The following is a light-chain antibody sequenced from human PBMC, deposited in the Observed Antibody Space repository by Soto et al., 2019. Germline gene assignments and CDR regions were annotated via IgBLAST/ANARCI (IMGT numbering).Light chain of an antibody. Sequence: EIVLTQSPDTLSLSPGERATLSCRASQSVSSSFLAWYHQKPGQAPRLRIYRASSRATGIPDRFTGSGSGTDFTLTISRLEPEDFAVYYCQQYDSSPLTFGGGTKVEIK. J-gene: IGKJ4*01. CDR1: QSVSSSF. CDR2: RAS. V-gene: IGKV3-20*01. CDR3: QQYDSSPLT.